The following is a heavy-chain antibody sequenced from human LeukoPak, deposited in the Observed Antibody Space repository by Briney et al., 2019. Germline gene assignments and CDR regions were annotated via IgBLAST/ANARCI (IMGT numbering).Heavy chain of an antibody. J-gene: IGHJ4*02. D-gene: IGHD3-22*01. CDR2: ISYDGSNK. V-gene: IGHV3-30*18. CDR3: AKTFLGSSGYYPYFDY. CDR1: GFTFSSYG. Sequence: GGSLRLSCAASGFTFSSYGMHWVRQAPGKGLEWVAVISYDGSNKYYADSVKGRFTISRDNSKNTLYLRMNSLRAEDTAVYYCAKTFLGSSGYYPYFDYWGQGTLVTVSS.